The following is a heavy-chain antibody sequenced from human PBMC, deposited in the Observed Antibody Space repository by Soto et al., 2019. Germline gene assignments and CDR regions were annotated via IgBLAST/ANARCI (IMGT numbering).Heavy chain of an antibody. CDR3: AGQYYYGSGSYLLYAFDI. Sequence: SETLSLTCTVSGGSIRSSSYYWGWIRQPPGKGLEWIGSIYYSGSTYYNPSLKSRVTISVDTSKNQFSLKLSSVTAADTAVYYCAGQYYYGSGSYLLYAFDIWGQGTMVTVSS. CDR1: GGSIRSSSYY. CDR2: IYYSGST. D-gene: IGHD3-10*01. J-gene: IGHJ3*02. V-gene: IGHV4-39*01.